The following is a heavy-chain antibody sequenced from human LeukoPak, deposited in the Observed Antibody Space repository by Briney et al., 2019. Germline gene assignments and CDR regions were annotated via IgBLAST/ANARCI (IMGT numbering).Heavy chain of an antibody. V-gene: IGHV4-59*01. D-gene: IGHD4-11*01. CDR2: IYYSGST. CDR1: GGSISSYY. CDR3: ARDPDSNYLDY. Sequence: SETLSLTCTVSGGSISSYYWSWIRQPPGKGLEWIGYIYYSGSTNYNPSLKSRVTISVDTSKNQFSLKLSSVTAADTAVYYCARDPDSNYLDYWGRGTLVTVSS. J-gene: IGHJ4*02.